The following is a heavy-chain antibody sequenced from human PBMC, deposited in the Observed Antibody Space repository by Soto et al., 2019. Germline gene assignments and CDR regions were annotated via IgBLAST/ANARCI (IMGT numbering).Heavy chain of an antibody. CDR3: ARADIVVVVAAPRTDAFDI. D-gene: IGHD2-15*01. CDR2: INHSGST. J-gene: IGHJ3*02. Sequence: SETLSLTCAVYGGSFSGYYWSWIRQPPGKGLEWIGEINHSGSTNYNPSLKSRVTISVDTSKNQFSLKLSSVTAADTAVYYGARADIVVVVAAPRTDAFDIWGQGTMVTVSS. CDR1: GGSFSGYY. V-gene: IGHV4-34*01.